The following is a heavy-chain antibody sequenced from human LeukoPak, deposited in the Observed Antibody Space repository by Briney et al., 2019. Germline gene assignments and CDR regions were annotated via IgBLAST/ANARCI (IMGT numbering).Heavy chain of an antibody. V-gene: IGHV3-23*01. J-gene: IGHJ4*02. D-gene: IGHD2-15*01. CDR1: GFAFSNYA. CDR3: AKDICASPRCLLYSDS. Sequence: GGSLRLSCTTSGFAFSNYAMNWVRQAPGKGLDWVSGISGVSTYYADSVKGRFTISRNNSKNVLYLQMNRLRAEDTDVYFCAKDICASPRCLLYSDSWGQGTLVTVSS. CDR2: ISGVST.